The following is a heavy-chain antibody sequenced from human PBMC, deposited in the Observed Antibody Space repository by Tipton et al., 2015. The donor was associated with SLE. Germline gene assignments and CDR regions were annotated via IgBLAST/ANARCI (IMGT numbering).Heavy chain of an antibody. D-gene: IGHD3-16*01. J-gene: IGHJ4*02. CDR3: SVQLIRLGELLDY. V-gene: IGHV4-34*08. CDR2: INHSGST. CDR1: TFSSYG. Sequence: TFSSYGMHWVRQAPGKGLEWIGEINHSGSTNYNPSLKSRVTISVDTSKNQFSLKLSSVTAADTAVYYCSVQLIRLGELLDYWGQGTLVTVSS.